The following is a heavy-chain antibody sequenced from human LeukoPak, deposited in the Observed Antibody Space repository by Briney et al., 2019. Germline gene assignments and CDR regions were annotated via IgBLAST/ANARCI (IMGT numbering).Heavy chain of an antibody. CDR3: ARDRDYGGNHRWAFDI. D-gene: IGHD4-23*01. Sequence: SETLSLTCTVSGGSISSGGYYWSWIRQHPGKGLEWIGYIYHSGSTYYNPSLKSRVTISVDTSKNQFSLKLSSVTAADTAVYYCARDRDYGGNHRWAFDIWGQGTVVTVSS. V-gene: IGHV4-31*03. J-gene: IGHJ3*02. CDR2: IYHSGST. CDR1: GGSISSGGYY.